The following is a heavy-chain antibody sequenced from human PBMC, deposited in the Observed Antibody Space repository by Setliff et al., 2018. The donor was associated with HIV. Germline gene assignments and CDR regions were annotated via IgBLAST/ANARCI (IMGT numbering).Heavy chain of an antibody. CDR1: GFTFSGYS. CDR2: ITGSSSNK. J-gene: IGHJ4*02. CDR3: AERFNFDY. V-gene: IGHV3-21*04. Sequence: GGSLRLSCAASGFTFSGYSMNWVRQSPGKGLEWVSSITGSSSNKYYADSVKGRFTISRDNAKNSLFLQMNSLRAEDTAVYYCAERFNFDYWGQGTLVTVSS.